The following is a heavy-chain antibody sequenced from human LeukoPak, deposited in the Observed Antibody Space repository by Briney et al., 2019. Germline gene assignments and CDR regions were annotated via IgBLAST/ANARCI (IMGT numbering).Heavy chain of an antibody. Sequence: ASVKVSCKASGYTSTSYDINWVRQATGQGLEWMGWMNPNSGNTGYAQKFQGRVTITRNTSISTAYMELSSLRSEDTAVYYCARGCGSSSACGYWGQGTLVTVSS. CDR3: ARGCGSSSACGY. V-gene: IGHV1-8*03. J-gene: IGHJ4*02. CDR2: MNPNSGNT. CDR1: GYTSTSYD. D-gene: IGHD6-6*01.